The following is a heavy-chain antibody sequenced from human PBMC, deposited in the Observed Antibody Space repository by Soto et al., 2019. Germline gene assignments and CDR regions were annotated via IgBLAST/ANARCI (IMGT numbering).Heavy chain of an antibody. CDR3: TTDFGGGIAVAVDY. J-gene: IGHJ4*02. V-gene: IGHV3-15*01. Sequence: EVQLVESGGGLVKPGGSLRLSCAASGFTFSNAWMSWVRQAPGKGLEWVGRIKSKTDGGTTDYAAPVKGRFTISRGDSKNTLYLQMNRLNTEATPVYYWTTDFGGGIAVAVDYWGQGTLVIVSS. D-gene: IGHD6-19*01. CDR2: IKSKTDGGTT. CDR1: GFTFSNAW.